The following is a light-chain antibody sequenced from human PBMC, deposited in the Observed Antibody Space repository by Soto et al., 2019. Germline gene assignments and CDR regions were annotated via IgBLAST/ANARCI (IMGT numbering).Light chain of an antibody. CDR2: DVS. V-gene: IGLV2-14*01. Sequence: QSVLTQPASVSGSPGQSITISCTGTSSDVGGYNYVSWYQQHPGKAPKFMIYDVSNRPSGVSNRFSGSKSGNTASLTISGLQAEDEADYYCSSYTSSSLVFGGGTKLTVL. CDR3: SSYTSSSLV. CDR1: SSDVGGYNY. J-gene: IGLJ2*01.